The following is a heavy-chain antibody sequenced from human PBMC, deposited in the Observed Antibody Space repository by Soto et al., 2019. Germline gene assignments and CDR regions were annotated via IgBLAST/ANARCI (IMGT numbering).Heavy chain of an antibody. V-gene: IGHV3-13*01. D-gene: IGHD2-21*02. Sequence: GGSLRLSCAASGFTFSSYDMHWVRQATGKGLEWVSAIGTAGDTYYPGSVKGRFTISRENAKNSLYLQMNSLRAGDTAVYYCAREGDVGSFDYWGQGTLVTVSS. CDR3: AREGDVGSFDY. CDR2: IGTAGDT. CDR1: GFTFSSYD. J-gene: IGHJ4*02.